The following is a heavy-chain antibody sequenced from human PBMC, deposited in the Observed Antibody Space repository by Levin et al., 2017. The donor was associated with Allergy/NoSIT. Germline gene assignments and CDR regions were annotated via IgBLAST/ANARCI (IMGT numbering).Heavy chain of an antibody. V-gene: IGHV4-30-4*01. CDR3: ARADSAYDPTPYSGAYYSYYFDY. J-gene: IGHJ4*02. D-gene: IGHD1-26*01. CDR2: IYYGGYT. Sequence: RSQTLSLTCTVSGGSISGGDYYWSWIRQPPGKGLEWIGYIYYGGYTHSNPSLKSRVTISIDTSKNQFSLKLSSVTAADTAVYYCARADSAYDPTPYSGAYYSYYFDYWGQGTLVTVSS. CDR1: GGSISGGDYY.